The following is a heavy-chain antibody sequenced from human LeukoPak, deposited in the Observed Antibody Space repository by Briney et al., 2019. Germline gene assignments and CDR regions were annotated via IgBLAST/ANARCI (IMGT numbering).Heavy chain of an antibody. J-gene: IGHJ4*02. CDR3: ARALYIIYALDY. D-gene: IGHD4-11*01. V-gene: IGHV4-59*01. CDR2: IYYSGST. Sequence: PSETLSLTCTVSGGSISSYYWSWIRQPPGKGLEWIGYIYYSGSTNYNPSLKSRVTISVDTSKNQFSLKLSSVTAADTAVYYCARALYIIYALDYWGQGTLVTVSS. CDR1: GGSISSYY.